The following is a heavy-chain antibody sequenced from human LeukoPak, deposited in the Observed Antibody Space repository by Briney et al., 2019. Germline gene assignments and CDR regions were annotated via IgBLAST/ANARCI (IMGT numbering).Heavy chain of an antibody. Sequence: SETLSLTCTVSGGSISSYFWSWIRQPPGRGLEWIGYIYYSGSTNYNPSLKSRVIISVDTSKNQFSLILSSVTAADTAVYYCARDSVLVPPMDVWGQGTTVTVSS. CDR3: ARDSVLVPPMDV. D-gene: IGHD2-15*01. V-gene: IGHV4-59*12. CDR1: GGSISSYF. J-gene: IGHJ6*02. CDR2: IYYSGST.